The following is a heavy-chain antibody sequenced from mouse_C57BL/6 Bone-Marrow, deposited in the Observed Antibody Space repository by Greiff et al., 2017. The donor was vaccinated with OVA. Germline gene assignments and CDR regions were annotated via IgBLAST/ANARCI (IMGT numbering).Heavy chain of an antibody. D-gene: IGHD2-13*01. Sequence: QVQLQQPGAALMTPGASVTLSFKATGYTFPVSFLAFLNPLPCPFLSFLGELFPGSGSTNYNEKFKGKATFTADTSSNTAYMQLSSLTTEDYAIYDCARWYGDPYYAMDYWGQGTSVTVSS. J-gene: IGHJ4*01. V-gene: IGHV1-9*01. CDR2: LFPGSGST. CDR3: ARWYGDPYYAMDY. CDR1: GYTFPVSF.